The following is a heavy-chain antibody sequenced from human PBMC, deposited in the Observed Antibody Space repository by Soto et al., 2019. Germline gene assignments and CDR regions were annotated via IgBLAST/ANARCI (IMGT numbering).Heavy chain of an antibody. D-gene: IGHD3-22*01. CDR3: ARRAQISSGYYYNWFDP. V-gene: IGHV1-69*13. J-gene: IGHJ5*02. CDR2: IIPIFGTA. CDR1: GGTFSSYA. Sequence: SVKVSCKASGGTFSSYAISWVRQAPGQGLEWMGGIIPIFGTANYAQKFQGRVTITADESTSTAYMELSSLRSEDTAVYYCARRAQISSGYYYNWFDPWGQGTLVTVSS.